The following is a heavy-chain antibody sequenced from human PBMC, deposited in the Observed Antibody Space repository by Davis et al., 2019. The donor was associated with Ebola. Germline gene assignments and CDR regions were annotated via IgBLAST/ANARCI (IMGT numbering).Heavy chain of an antibody. CDR2: IMWDGSKT. CDR3: GKDITPGGLDS. CDR1: GFTFHENA. Sequence: PGGSLRLSCSASGFTFHENAMHWVRQVPGQGLEWVSGIMWDGSKTGYADSVKGRFTISRDSAKNCLYLQMDSLRTEDTALYYCGKDITPGGLDSWGQGTLVTVSS. J-gene: IGHJ4*02. V-gene: IGHV3-9*01. D-gene: IGHD2-15*01.